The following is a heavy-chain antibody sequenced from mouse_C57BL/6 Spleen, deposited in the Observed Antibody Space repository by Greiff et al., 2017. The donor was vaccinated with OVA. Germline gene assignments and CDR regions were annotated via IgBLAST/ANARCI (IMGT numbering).Heavy chain of an antibody. V-gene: IGHV1-69*01. J-gene: IGHJ2*01. CDR1: GYTFTSYW. Sequence: QVQLQQPGAELVMPGASVKLSCKASGYTFTSYWMHWVKQRPGQGLEWIGEIDPSDSYTNYNQKFKGKSKLTVDKSSSTAYMQLSSLTSEDSAVYYCATGYYGSSYFDYWGQGTTLTVSS. CDR2: IDPSDSYT. D-gene: IGHD1-1*01. CDR3: ATGYYGSSYFDY.